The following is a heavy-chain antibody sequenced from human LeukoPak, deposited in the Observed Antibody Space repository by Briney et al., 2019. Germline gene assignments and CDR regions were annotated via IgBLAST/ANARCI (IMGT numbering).Heavy chain of an antibody. D-gene: IGHD1-26*01. J-gene: IGHJ6*03. Sequence: SQTLSLTCAVSGGSISSGSYYWSWIRQPAGKGLEWIGRIYTSGSTNYNPSLKSRVTISVDTSKNQFSLKLSSVTAADTAVYYCARELPVVGATRDYYYYYMDVWGKGTTVTVSS. V-gene: IGHV4-61*02. CDR3: ARELPVVGATRDYYYYYMDV. CDR2: IYTSGST. CDR1: GGSISSGSYY.